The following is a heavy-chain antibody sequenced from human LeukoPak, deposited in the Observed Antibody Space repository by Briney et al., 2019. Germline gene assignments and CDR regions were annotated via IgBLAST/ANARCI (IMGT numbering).Heavy chain of an antibody. CDR2: IRRKANNYAT. D-gene: IGHD3-10*01. CDR3: ARPSQYGSGTDYYFDS. Sequence: GGSLKLSCAASGFMFSGSPMHWVRQASGKGLEWVGHIRRKANNYATIYAASVKGRFTISRDDSKNTAYLQMNSLKTEDTAVYYCARPSQYGSGTDYYFDSWGQGTLVTVSS. V-gene: IGHV3-73*01. J-gene: IGHJ4*02. CDR1: GFMFSGSP.